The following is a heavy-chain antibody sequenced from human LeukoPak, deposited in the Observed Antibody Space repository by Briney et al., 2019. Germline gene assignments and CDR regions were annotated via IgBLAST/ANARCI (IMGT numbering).Heavy chain of an antibody. J-gene: IGHJ5*02. D-gene: IGHD3-16*01. CDR2: INPSGGST. CDR1: GYTFTSYY. Sequence: ASVKVSCKASGYTFTSYYMHWVRQAPGQGLEWMGIINPSGGSTSYAQKFQGRVTMTRDTSTSTVYMELSSLRSDDTAVYYCARDGGSERAYNWFDPWGQGTLVTVSS. CDR3: ARDGGSERAYNWFDP. V-gene: IGHV1-46*01.